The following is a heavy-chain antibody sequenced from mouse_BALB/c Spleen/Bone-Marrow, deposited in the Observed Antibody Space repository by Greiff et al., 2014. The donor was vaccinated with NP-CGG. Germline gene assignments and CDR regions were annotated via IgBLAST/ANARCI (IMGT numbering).Heavy chain of an antibody. CDR3: ASDMSDNGAMDY. Sequence: EVQRVESGGGLVQPGGSRKLSCAASGFTFSDYGLAWLRQAPGKGPEWVAFISNLAYSIYYADTVTGRFTISRENAKNTLYLEMSSLRSEDTAMYYCASDMSDNGAMDYWGEGTSVTVSS. CDR2: ISNLAYSI. J-gene: IGHJ4*01. CDR1: GFTFSDYG. D-gene: IGHD2-13*01. V-gene: IGHV5-15*02.